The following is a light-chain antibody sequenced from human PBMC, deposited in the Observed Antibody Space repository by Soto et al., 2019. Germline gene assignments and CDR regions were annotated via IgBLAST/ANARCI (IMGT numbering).Light chain of an antibody. V-gene: IGKV3D-15*01. CDR2: YIS. Sequence: EIVMTQSPAPLSVSPWERASLSCGASQSAGNCFAWYQQKPGQAPRLLIYYISTRATGIPARFSGSGSGTEFTHTINSLQSEDSAAYYCQQHNRWPVTFGQGTRLEIK. CDR1: QSAGNC. J-gene: IGKJ5*01. CDR3: QQHNRWPVT.